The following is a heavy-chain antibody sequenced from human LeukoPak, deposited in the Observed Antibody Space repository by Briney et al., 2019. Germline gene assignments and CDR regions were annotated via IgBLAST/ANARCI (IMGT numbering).Heavy chain of an antibody. Sequence: GGSLRLSCAASVFTSSSYDMHWVRQATGKGLEWVSAIGTAGDTYYPGSVKGRFTISRENAKNSLYLQMNSLRAGDTAAYYCASCADYGSETSGSWFDPWGQGTLVTVSS. D-gene: IGHD3-10*01. CDR1: VFTSSSYD. V-gene: IGHV3-13*01. J-gene: IGHJ5*02. CDR3: ASCADYGSETSGSWFDP. CDR2: IGTAGDT.